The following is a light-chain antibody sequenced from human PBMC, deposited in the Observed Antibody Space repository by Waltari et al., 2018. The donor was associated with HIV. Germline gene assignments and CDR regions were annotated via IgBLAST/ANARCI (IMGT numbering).Light chain of an antibody. J-gene: IGKJ4*01. Sequence: AILLTQSPSSLSASVGDRITITCWASQGVSSALAWYQQKSRKPPKLLIYNVSSLKRGVPSRFSGSGSGTDFTLTITSLQPEDFATYYCQQFNSYPLTFGGGTRVEIK. CDR1: QGVSSA. V-gene: IGKV1-13*02. CDR2: NVS. CDR3: QQFNSYPLT.